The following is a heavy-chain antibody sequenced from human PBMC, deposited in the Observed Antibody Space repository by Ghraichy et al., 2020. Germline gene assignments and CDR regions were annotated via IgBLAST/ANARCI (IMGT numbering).Heavy chain of an antibody. CDR2: IIPIFGTA. CDR1: GGTFSSYA. D-gene: IGHD6-19*01. CDR3: ARRSGWYSWFDP. J-gene: IGHJ5*02. V-gene: IGHV1-69*13. Sequence: SVKGSCKASGGTFSSYAISWVRQAPGQGLEWMGGIIPIFGTANYAQKFQGRVTITADESTSTAYMELSSLRSEDTAVYYCARRSGWYSWFDPWGQGTLVTVSS.